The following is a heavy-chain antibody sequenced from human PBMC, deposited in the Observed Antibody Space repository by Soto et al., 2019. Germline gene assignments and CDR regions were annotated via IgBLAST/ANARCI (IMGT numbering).Heavy chain of an antibody. CDR1: GGSFSGYY. D-gene: IGHD6-13*01. CDR2: INHSGST. CDR3: ARGLGIAAADDYYYYGMDV. J-gene: IGHJ6*02. V-gene: IGHV4-34*01. Sequence: ETLSLTCAVYGGSFSGYYWSWIRQPPGKGLEWIGEINHSGSTNYNPSLKSRVTISVDTSKNQFSLKLSSVTAADTAVYYCARGLGIAAADDYYYYGMDVWGQGTTVTVSS.